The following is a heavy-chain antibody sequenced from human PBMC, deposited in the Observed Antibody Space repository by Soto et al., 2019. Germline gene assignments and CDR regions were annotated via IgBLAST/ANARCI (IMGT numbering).Heavy chain of an antibody. J-gene: IGHJ4*02. CDR1: SGSISSSNW. Sequence: QVQLQESGPGLVKPSGTLSLTCAVSSGSISSSNWWNWVRQPPGKGLEWIGEIYHSGSTNYTPSLKSRGSMSVDKSKNQISLELRSVTAADTAVYYCARSTSGSSIFDYWGQGTLVTVSS. D-gene: IGHD1-26*01. CDR2: IYHSGST. CDR3: ARSTSGSSIFDY. V-gene: IGHV4-4*02.